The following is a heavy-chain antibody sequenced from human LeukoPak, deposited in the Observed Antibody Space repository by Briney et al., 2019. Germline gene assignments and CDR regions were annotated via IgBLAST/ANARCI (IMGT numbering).Heavy chain of an antibody. CDR3: ARTYCSSTSCLGSNYYYYYYMDV. CDR2: IYPGDSDT. Sequence: LGESLKISCKGSGYSFTSYWIGWVRQMPGKGLEWMGIIYPGDSDTRYSPSFQGQVTISADKSISTAHLQWSSLKASDTAMYYCARTYCSSTSCLGSNYYYYYYMDVWGKGTTVTVSS. V-gene: IGHV5-51*01. J-gene: IGHJ6*03. D-gene: IGHD2-2*01. CDR1: GYSFTSYW.